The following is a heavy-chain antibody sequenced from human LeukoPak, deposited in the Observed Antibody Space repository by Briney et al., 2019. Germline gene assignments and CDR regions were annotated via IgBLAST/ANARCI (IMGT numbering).Heavy chain of an antibody. Sequence: GGSLRLSCAASGFTFSSYAMHWVRQAPGKGLEWVAVISYDGSNKYYADSVKGRFTISRDNSKNTLYLQMNSLRAEDTAVYYCARIPHAIVVITELDYWGQGTLVTVSS. J-gene: IGHJ4*02. CDR2: ISYDGSNK. D-gene: IGHD3-22*01. CDR1: GFTFSSYA. V-gene: IGHV3-30-3*01. CDR3: ARIPHAIVVITELDY.